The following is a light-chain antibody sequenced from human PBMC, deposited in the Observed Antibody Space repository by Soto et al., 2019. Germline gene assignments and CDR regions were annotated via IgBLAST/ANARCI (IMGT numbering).Light chain of an antibody. V-gene: IGLV2-14*01. CDR2: DVT. Sequence: QSALTQPASVSGSPGQSITISCTGTSSDVGGYNYVSRYQQEPGKAPKLMIYDVTNRPSGVSNRFSGSKSGNTASLTISGLQAEDEADYYCSSYTRSNTHVFGTGTKLTVL. J-gene: IGLJ1*01. CDR3: SSYTRSNTHV. CDR1: SSDVGGYNY.